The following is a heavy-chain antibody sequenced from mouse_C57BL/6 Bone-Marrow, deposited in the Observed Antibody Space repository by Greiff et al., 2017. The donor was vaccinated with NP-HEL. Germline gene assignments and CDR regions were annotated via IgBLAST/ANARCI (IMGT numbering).Heavy chain of an antibody. CDR3: ARKGYSNYVGWFAY. CDR1: GFSLTSYG. J-gene: IGHJ3*01. D-gene: IGHD2-5*01. V-gene: IGHV2-2*01. CDR2: IWSGGST. Sequence: VQLQQSGPGLVQPSQSLSISCTVSGFSLTSYGVHWVRQSPGKGLEWLGVIWSGGSTAYNAAFISRLSISKDNSKSQVFFKMNSLQADDTAIYYCARKGYSNYVGWFAYWGQGTLVTVSA.